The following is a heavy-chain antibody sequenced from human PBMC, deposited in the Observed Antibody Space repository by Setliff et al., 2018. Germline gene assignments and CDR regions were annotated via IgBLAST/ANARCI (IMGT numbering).Heavy chain of an antibody. Sequence: GASVKVSCKASGYTFTSYYMHWVRQAPGQGLEWMTMIIPSTGNTNYAQKFQGRVTMTTDTSTSTAYMELSSLRSDDTAVYYCARAPLESGYYYGQGHYFDYWGQGTLVTVSS. D-gene: IGHD5-18*01. CDR2: IIPSTGNT. CDR1: GYTFTSYY. J-gene: IGHJ4*02. CDR3: ARAPLESGYYYGQGHYFDY. V-gene: IGHV1-46*01.